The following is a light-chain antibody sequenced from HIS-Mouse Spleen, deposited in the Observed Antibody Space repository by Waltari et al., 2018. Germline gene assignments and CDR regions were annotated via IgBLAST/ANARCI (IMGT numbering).Light chain of an antibody. J-gene: IGLJ2*01. CDR1: SPNIGSNT. CDR3: AAWDDSLNGVV. Sequence: QSVLTQPPSASGTPGQRVTISCSGSSPNIGSNTVNWYQQLPGTAPKPLIYSNNQRPSGVPDRFSGSKSGTSASLAISGLQSEDEADYYCAAWDDSLNGVVFGGGTKLTVL. V-gene: IGLV1-44*01. CDR2: SNN.